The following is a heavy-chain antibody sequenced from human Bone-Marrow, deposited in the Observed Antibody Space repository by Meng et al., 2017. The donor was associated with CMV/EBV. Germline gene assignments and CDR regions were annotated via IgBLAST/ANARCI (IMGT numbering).Heavy chain of an antibody. Sequence: GEFLKISCKGSGYSFTSYWIGWVRQIPGKGLEWLGITYPGDSDTRYSPSFQGQVTISADKSISTAYLQWSSLKASDTAMYYWARLGPIAAAENYYYYGMNVWGRGTTVTVSS. D-gene: IGHD6-13*01. V-gene: IGHV5-51*01. J-gene: IGHJ6*02. CDR2: TYPGDSDT. CDR1: GYSFTSYW. CDR3: ARLGPIAAAENYYYYGMNV.